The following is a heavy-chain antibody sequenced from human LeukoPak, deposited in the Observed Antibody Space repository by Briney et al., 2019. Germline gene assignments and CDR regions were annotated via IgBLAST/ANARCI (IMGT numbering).Heavy chain of an antibody. CDR3: AKDGAGYSSSWSDY. CDR1: GFTFSRYA. D-gene: IGHD6-13*01. CDR2: ISGSGGST. Sequence: GGSLRLSCAASGFTFSRYAMSWDRQAPGKGLEWVSAISGSGGSTYYADSVKGRFTISRDNSKNTLYLQMNSLRAEDTAVYYCAKDGAGYSSSWSDYWGQGTLVTVSS. J-gene: IGHJ4*02. V-gene: IGHV3-23*01.